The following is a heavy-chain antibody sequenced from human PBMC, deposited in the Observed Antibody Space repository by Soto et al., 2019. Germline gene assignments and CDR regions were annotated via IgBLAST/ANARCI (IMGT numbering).Heavy chain of an antibody. V-gene: IGHV6-1*01. J-gene: IGHJ6*02. Sequence: SQTLSLPYAISGDSVSSNSAAWNWIRQSPSRGLEWLGRTYYRSKWYNDYAVSVKSRITINPDTSKNQFSLQLNSVTPEDTAVYYCARVGYCSSTSCYGYYYYGMDVWGQGTTVTVSS. CDR3: ARVGYCSSTSCYGYYYYGMDV. CDR2: TYYRSKWYN. D-gene: IGHD2-2*01. CDR1: GDSVSSNSAA.